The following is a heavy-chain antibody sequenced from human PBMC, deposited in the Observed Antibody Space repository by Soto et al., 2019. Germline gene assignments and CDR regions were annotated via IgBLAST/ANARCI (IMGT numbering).Heavy chain of an antibody. CDR1: GYTFTGHY. CDR3: GRGRSGQIVVFY. V-gene: IGHV1-2*02. J-gene: IGHJ4*02. CDR2: IGPESGAT. D-gene: IGHD1-26*01. Sequence: GASVKLSCKASGYTFTGHYIHWVRQAPEQGPEWMGEIGPESGATRYAQKFQGRFTMTRDTSITTVYMELKNLSPDDTAVYYCGRGRSGQIVVFYWGQGTPVTVSS.